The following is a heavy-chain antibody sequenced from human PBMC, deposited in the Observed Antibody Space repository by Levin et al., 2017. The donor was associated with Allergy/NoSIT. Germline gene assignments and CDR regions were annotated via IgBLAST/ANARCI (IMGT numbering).Heavy chain of an antibody. D-gene: IGHD3-10*01. J-gene: IGHJ6*02. CDR2: ISYDGSNK. Sequence: SCAASGFTFSSYAMHWVRQAPGKGLEWVAVISYDGSNKYYADSVKGRFTISRDNSKNTLYLQMNSLRAEDTAVYYCARDVRITMVRGVIKGPDYYYYYGMDVWGQGTTVTVSS. V-gene: IGHV3-30-3*01. CDR3: ARDVRITMVRGVIKGPDYYYYYGMDV. CDR1: GFTFSSYA.